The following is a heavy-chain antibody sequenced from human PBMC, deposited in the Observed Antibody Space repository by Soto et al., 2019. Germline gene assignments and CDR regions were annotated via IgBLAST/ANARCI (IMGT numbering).Heavy chain of an antibody. CDR3: ARVGNYGDTDYYYYYMDV. D-gene: IGHD4-17*01. Sequence: ASVKVSCKASGYTFTSYGISWVRQAPGQGLEWMGWISAYNGNTNYAQKLQGRVTMTTDTSTSTAYMELRSLRSDDTAVYYCARVGNYGDTDYYYYYMDVWGKGTTVTSP. V-gene: IGHV1-18*01. J-gene: IGHJ6*03. CDR2: ISAYNGNT. CDR1: GYTFTSYG.